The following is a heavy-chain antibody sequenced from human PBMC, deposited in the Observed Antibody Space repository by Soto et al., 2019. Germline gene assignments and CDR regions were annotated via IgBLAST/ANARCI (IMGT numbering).Heavy chain of an antibody. Sequence: QLHLVQSGAVVKKPGASVTVSCSASGYPVTAYYMHWVRQAPGRGLEWMGGINPATGAAKYTQTFQGWVTMTRDTSTSTVFMELGGLTSEDTAVFYWARGGGVVVAGSAAFDMWGQGTLVTVSS. D-gene: IGHD2-15*01. V-gene: IGHV1-2*04. CDR3: ARGGGVVVAGSAAFDM. CDR2: INPATGAA. CDR1: GYPVTAYY. J-gene: IGHJ3*02.